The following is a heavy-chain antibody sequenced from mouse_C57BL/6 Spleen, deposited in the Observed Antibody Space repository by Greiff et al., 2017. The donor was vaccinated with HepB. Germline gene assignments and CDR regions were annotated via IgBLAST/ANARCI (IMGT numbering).Heavy chain of an antibody. CDR1: GYTFTDYY. CDR2: INPNNGGT. J-gene: IGHJ3*02. D-gene: IGHD3-2*02. V-gene: IGHV1-26*01. Sequence: EVQLQQSGPELVKPGASVKISCKASGYTFTDYYMNWVKQSHGKSLEWIGDINPNNGGTSYNQKFKGKATLTVDKSSSTAYMELRSLTSEDSAVYYCARQLRPGWGQGTLVTVSA. CDR3: ARQLRPG.